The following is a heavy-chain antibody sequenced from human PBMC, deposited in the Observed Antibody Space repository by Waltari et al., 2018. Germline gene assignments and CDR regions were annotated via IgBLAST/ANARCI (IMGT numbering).Heavy chain of an antibody. V-gene: IGHV3-21*02. D-gene: IGHD3-3*01. CDR1: AVTFSYER. CDR2: IIGDGRYV. CDR3: ARDSGGTIFGVGNWFDP. J-gene: IGHJ5*02. Sequence: EMQLVESGGGLAKPGESLRLRCAASAVTFSYERTPWVRHRHRPGKGLEWVAYIIGDGRYVYYADSVKGRLTVSSDKAKNVLFLQVSSLTVEDTAVYYCARDSGGTIFGVGNWFDPWGQGTLVSVSS.